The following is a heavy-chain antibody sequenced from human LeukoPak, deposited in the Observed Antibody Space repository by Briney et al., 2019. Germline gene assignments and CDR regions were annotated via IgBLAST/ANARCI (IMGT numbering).Heavy chain of an antibody. CDR3: ARPPREAGADY. CDR1: GGSISISTYF. CDR2: ISYSGSI. Sequence: PSETQSLTCTVSGGSISISTYFWAWIRQPPGKGLEWIGSISYSGSIYYNPSLQSRVTISLDTSKNQFSLRLRSVTAADSAVYYCARPPREAGADYWGQGTLVTVSS. D-gene: IGHD6-13*01. J-gene: IGHJ4*02. V-gene: IGHV4-39*01.